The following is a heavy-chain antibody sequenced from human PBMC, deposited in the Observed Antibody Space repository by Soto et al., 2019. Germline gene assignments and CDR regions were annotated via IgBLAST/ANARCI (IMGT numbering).Heavy chain of an antibody. CDR1: GGSVSSGSYY. CDR3: ARVYYGDFDY. D-gene: IGHD3-10*01. J-gene: IGHJ4*02. CDR2: IYYSGST. Sequence: NPSETLSLTCTVSGGSVSSGSYYWSWIRQPPGKGLEWIGYIYYSGSTNYNPSLKSRVTISVDTSKNQFSLKLSSVTAADTAVYYCARVYYGDFDYWSQGTLVTVSS. V-gene: IGHV4-61*01.